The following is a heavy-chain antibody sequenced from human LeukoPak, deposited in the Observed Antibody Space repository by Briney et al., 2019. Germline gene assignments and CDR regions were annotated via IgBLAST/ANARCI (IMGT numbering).Heavy chain of an antibody. CDR2: IYYSGST. Sequence: SETLSLTCTVSGDSISSGDYYWSWIRQAPGKGLEWIGNIYYSGSTYYNPSLRSRVTISIDTSKNQFSLKVTSVAAADTAVYYCARGPGYGGHVHNFDYWGQGTLVTVSS. V-gene: IGHV4-30-4*01. CDR1: GDSISSGDYY. D-gene: IGHD5-12*01. J-gene: IGHJ4*02. CDR3: ARGPGYGGHVHNFDY.